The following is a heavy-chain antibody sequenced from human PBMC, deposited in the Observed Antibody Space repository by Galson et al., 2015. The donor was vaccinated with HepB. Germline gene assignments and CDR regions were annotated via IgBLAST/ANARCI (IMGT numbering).Heavy chain of an antibody. V-gene: IGHV4-30-4*01. J-gene: IGHJ5*02. D-gene: IGHD3-22*01. CDR3: ARENTYYYDSRNPRHNWFDP. CDR2: IYYSGST. Sequence: LSLTCTVSGGSISSGDYYWSWIRQPPGKGLEWIGYIYYSGSTYYNPSLKSRVTISVDTSKNQFSLKLSSVTAADTAVYYCARENTYYYDSRNPRHNWFDPWGQGTLVTVSS. CDR1: GGSISSGDYY.